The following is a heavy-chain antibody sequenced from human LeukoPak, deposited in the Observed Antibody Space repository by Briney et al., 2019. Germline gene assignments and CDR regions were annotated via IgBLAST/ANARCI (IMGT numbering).Heavy chain of an antibody. CDR2: ISAYNGNT. V-gene: IGHV1-18*01. CDR1: GYTLTELS. J-gene: IGHJ4*02. D-gene: IGHD6-13*01. Sequence: ASVKVSCKVSGYTLTELSMHWVRQAPGKGLEWMGWISAYNGNTNYAQKLQGRVTMTTDTSTSTAYMELRSLRSDDTAVYYCARKGFVAAAHDYWGQGTLVTVSS. CDR3: ARKGFVAAAHDY.